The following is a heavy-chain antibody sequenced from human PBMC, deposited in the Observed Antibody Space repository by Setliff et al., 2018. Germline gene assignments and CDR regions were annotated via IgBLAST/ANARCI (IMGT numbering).Heavy chain of an antibody. J-gene: IGHJ4*02. CDR3: ASNSYGHPPDY. V-gene: IGHV1-18*01. Sequence: ASVKVSCKASGYTFTSYGISWVRQAPGQGLEWMGWISAYNGNTNYAQKLQGRVTMTTDTSTSTAYMELSSLRSEDTAVYYCASNSYGHPPDYWGQGTLVTVSS. CDR1: GYTFTSYG. D-gene: IGHD5-18*01. CDR2: ISAYNGNT.